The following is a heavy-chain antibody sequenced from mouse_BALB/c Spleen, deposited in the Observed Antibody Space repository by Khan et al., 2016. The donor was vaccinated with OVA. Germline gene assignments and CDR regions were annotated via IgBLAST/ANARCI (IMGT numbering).Heavy chain of an antibody. CDR1: GFSLTAYG. D-gene: IGHD1-2*01. CDR3: SRELRLGGFAY. V-gene: IGHV2-6-7*01. CDR2: IWGDGGT. Sequence: QVQLKQSGPGLVAPSQNLSITCTVSGFSLTAYGVNWVRQSPGKGLEWLGMIWGDGGTDYNSALKSRLSICKDNSQSQVFLKMNSLQTDDTARYYCSRELRLGGFAYWGQGTLVTVSA. J-gene: IGHJ3*01.